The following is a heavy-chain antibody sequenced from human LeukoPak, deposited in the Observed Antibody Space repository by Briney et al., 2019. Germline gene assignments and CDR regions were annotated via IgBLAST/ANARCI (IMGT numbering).Heavy chain of an antibody. D-gene: IGHD5-12*01. V-gene: IGHV1-2*02. CDR3: ARAEYSGYTYYFDY. CDR1: GYTFIGYY. CDR2: INPNSGAT. J-gene: IGHJ4*02. Sequence: ASVKVSCKASGYTFIGYYIHWVRQAPGQGLEWMGWINPNSGATRYAQKFQGRVTMTRDTSISTAYMELSRLRSADTAVFYCARAEYSGYTYYFDYWGQGALVTVSS.